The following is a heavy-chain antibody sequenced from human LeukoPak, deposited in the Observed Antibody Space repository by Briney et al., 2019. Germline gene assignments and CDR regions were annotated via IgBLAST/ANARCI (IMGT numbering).Heavy chain of an antibody. CDR2: TNSDGSST. CDR3: ARARWYSSDY. J-gene: IGHJ4*02. D-gene: IGHD5-24*01. Sequence: GGSLRLSCAVSGFTFSGHWMFWVRQAPGKGLVGVSSTNSDGSSTGYTDSVKGRFTVSRDNAKNTLYLQMNSLRAEDTAVYYCARARWYSSDYWGQGTLVTVSS. V-gene: IGHV3-74*01. CDR1: GFTFSGHW.